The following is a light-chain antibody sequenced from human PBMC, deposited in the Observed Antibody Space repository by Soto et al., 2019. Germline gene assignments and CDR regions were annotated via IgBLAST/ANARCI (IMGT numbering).Light chain of an antibody. CDR2: DAS. CDR1: QSVSYY. Sequence: EILMTQSPATLSVSPGERVTFSCRASQSVSYYLAWYQQKPGQAPRLLIYDASTRATGVPVRFSGSGSGTEFTLTISSLQSEDFALYYCQQYNDWPLTFGQGTKVDIK. CDR3: QQYNDWPLT. J-gene: IGKJ1*01. V-gene: IGKV3-15*01.